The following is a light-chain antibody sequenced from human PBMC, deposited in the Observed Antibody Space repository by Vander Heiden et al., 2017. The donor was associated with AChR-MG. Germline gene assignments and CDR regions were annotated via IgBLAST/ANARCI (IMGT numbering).Light chain of an antibody. Sequence: ETVMTQSPATLSVSPGERATLSCRASQSVSTTLAWYQQKPGQAPRLLVYGASTRATGIPARFILTISSLQPEDVAVYYCQQYNNWPPWTFGQGTKVEIK. J-gene: IGKJ1*01. V-gene: IGKV3-15*01. CDR3: QQYNNWPPWT. CDR1: QSVSTT. CDR2: GAS.